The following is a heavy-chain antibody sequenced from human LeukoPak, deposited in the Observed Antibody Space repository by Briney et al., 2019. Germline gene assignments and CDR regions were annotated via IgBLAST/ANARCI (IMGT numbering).Heavy chain of an antibody. CDR1: GGSISSGGYY. J-gene: IGHJ4*02. V-gene: IGHV4-31*03. CDR2: IYYSGST. Sequence: SETLSLTCTVSGGSISSGGYYWSWIRQHPGKGLEWIGYIYYSGSTNYNPSLKSRVTISVDTSKNQFSLKLSSVTAADTAVYYCARVIAARPHYDYWGQGTLVTVSS. CDR3: ARVIAARPHYDY. D-gene: IGHD6-6*01.